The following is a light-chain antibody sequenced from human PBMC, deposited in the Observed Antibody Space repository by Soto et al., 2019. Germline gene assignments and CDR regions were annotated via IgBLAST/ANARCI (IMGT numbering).Light chain of an antibody. J-gene: IGLJ2*01. CDR2: EVS. CDR3: SSYTSSRTLE. V-gene: IGLV2-14*01. CDR1: SSDVGGYNY. Sequence: QSVLTQPASVSGSPGQSITISCTGTSSDVGGYNYVSWYQQHPGKAPKLMIYEVSNRPSGVSNRFSGSKSGNTASLTISGLQAEDEADYYCSSYTSSRTLEIGGGTKVTVL.